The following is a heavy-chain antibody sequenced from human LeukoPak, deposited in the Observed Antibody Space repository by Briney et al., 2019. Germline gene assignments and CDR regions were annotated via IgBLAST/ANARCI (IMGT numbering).Heavy chain of an antibody. Sequence: SETLSLTCAVYGGSFSGYYWSWIRQPPGKGLEWIGYIYYSGSTNYNPSLKSRVTISVDTSKNQFSLKLSSVTAADTAVYYCARMFGVRGEGVDYWGQGTLVTVSS. CDR1: GGSFSGYY. J-gene: IGHJ4*02. D-gene: IGHD3-10*01. V-gene: IGHV4-59*12. CDR2: IYYSGST. CDR3: ARMFGVRGEGVDY.